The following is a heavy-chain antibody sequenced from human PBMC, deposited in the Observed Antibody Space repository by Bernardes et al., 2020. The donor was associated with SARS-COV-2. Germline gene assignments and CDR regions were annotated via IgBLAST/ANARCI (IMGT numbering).Heavy chain of an antibody. V-gene: IGHV4-39*01. D-gene: IGHD3-22*01. J-gene: IGHJ4*02. Sequence: SETLSLTCTVSGGSISSSSYYWGWIRQPPGKGLEWIGSIYYSGSTYYNPSLKSRVTISVDTSKNQFSLKLSSVTAADTAVYYCARQGTGYYDSSGYPPLDHWGQGTLVTVSS. CDR2: IYYSGST. CDR3: ARQGTGYYDSSGYPPLDH. CDR1: GGSISSSSYY.